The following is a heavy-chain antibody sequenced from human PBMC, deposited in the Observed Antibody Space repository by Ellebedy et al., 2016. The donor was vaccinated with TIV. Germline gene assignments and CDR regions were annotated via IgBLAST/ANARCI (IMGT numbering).Heavy chain of an antibody. V-gene: IGHV3-11*01. CDR1: GFTLNDYY. Sequence: GESLKISYAASGFTLNDYYISWIRQAPGKGLEWISYISNNNSGSTVYYADSVQGRFTISRDNARNSVYLEMNSLRAEDTAVYYCARRVGFDSWGQGTLVAVSS. D-gene: IGHD1-26*01. CDR3: ARRVGFDS. CDR2: ISNNNSGSTV. J-gene: IGHJ4*02.